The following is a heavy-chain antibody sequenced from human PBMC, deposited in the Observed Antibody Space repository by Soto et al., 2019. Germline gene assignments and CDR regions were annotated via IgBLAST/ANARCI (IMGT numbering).Heavy chain of an antibody. CDR1: GGSISSDY. V-gene: IGHV4-4*08. J-gene: IGHJ4*02. Sequence: QVQLQESGPGLVKPSGTLSLTCTVSGGSISSDYWNWIRQPPGKGLEWMGYSHSASTTYSASLRSLVPISVDTSNHNLCLTVSLVTAADPAVYFCASHDGSRSTDYWGLGTLVPVSS. CDR3: ASHDGSRSTDY. D-gene: IGHD3-10*01. CDR2: SHSAST.